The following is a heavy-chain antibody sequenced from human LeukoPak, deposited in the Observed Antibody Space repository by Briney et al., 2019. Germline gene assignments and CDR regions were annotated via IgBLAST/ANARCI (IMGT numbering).Heavy chain of an antibody. D-gene: IGHD2-15*01. Sequence: GGSLRLSCAASGFTFSSYAMSWVRQAPGKGLEWVSAISGSGGRTSDADSLKGRLTISRDNSKNTVYLQMNSLRAEDTAVYYCAKHGLPLVVISAPLDYWGQGALVTVAS. CDR1: GFTFSSYA. V-gene: IGHV3-23*01. CDR3: AKHGLPLVVISAPLDY. J-gene: IGHJ4*02. CDR2: ISGSGGRT.